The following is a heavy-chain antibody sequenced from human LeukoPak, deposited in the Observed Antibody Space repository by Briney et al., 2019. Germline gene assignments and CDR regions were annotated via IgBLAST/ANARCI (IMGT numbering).Heavy chain of an antibody. V-gene: IGHV3-7*01. J-gene: IGHJ4*02. Sequence: GGSLRLSCAASGLTFSSYWMSWVRQAPGKGPEWVANIKQDGSGKYYVDSVKGRFTISRDNAENSLFLHMNSLRAEDTAVYYCARCAVAAAGDYWGRGTLVTVSS. CDR2: IKQDGSGK. CDR3: ARCAVAAAGDY. CDR1: GLTFSSYW. D-gene: IGHD6-13*01.